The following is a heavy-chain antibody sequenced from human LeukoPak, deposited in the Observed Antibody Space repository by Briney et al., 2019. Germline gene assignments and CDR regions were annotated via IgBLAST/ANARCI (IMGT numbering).Heavy chain of an antibody. J-gene: IGHJ4*02. CDR1: GFTFNNYA. Sequence: GGSLRLSCSASGFTFNNYAMHWVRQAPGKGLKWLAFKRFDGAVKFYADPVKGRFTISRDNSTNTLYLQMNSLRAEDTAVYYCAKVYDSSGWEIYFDYWGQGTLVTVSS. CDR2: KRFDGAVK. CDR3: AKVYDSSGWEIYFDY. V-gene: IGHV3-30*02. D-gene: IGHD3-22*01.